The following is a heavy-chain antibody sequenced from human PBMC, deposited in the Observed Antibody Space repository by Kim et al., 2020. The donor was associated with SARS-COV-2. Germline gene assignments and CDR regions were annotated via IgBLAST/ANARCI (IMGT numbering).Heavy chain of an antibody. D-gene: IGHD2-8*01. CDR1: GFSFRHYA. Sequence: GGSLRLSCEASGFSFRHYAMSWVRQVPGKGLEWVSAVLDGGGSPYYSDSVKGRFVVSRDNSKNTLHLEMNSLRVEDTAVYYCTKEGVYGRPFESWGQGTLVTVSS. CDR2: VLDGGGSP. CDR3: TKEGVYGRPFES. V-gene: IGHV3-23*01. J-gene: IGHJ4*02.